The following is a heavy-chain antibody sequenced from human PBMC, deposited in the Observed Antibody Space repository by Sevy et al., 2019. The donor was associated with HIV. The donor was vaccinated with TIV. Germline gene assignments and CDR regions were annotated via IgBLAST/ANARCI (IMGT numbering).Heavy chain of an antibody. CDR3: ARGMSAYLLANGMDV. CDR1: GYTFSDYY. CDR2: INPNRGGT. J-gene: IGHJ6*02. D-gene: IGHD3-3*01. V-gene: IGHV1-2*07. Sequence: ASVKVSCKAYGYTFSDYYMHWVRQAPGQVLEWIGWINPNRGGTNYAHKFQGRVTMTRDTSISTAYMELSSLRSDDTAIYYCARGMSAYLLANGMDVWGQGTTVTVSS.